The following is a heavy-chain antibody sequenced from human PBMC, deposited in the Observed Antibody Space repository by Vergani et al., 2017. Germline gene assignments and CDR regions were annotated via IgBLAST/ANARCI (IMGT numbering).Heavy chain of an antibody. CDR2: FYPGDSDT. CDR1: GYSFTSYW. J-gene: IGHJ6*02. CDR3: ASSSSSSGGYYYYGMDV. Sequence: EVQLVQSGAEVKKPGESLKISCKGSGYSFTSYWIGWVRQMPGKGLEWMGIFYPGDSDTRYSPSFQGQVTISADKSISTAYLQWSSLKASDTAMYYCASSSSSSGGYYYYGMDVWGQGTTVTVSS. V-gene: IGHV5-51*03. D-gene: IGHD6-6*01.